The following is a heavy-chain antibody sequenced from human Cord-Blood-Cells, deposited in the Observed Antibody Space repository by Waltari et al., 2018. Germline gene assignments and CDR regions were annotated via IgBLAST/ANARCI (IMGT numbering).Heavy chain of an antibody. J-gene: IGHJ2*01. CDR3: ARYYDYVWGSYRYWYFDL. D-gene: IGHD3-16*02. CDR1: GGSISSYY. CDR2: IYYSGST. V-gene: IGHV4-59*08. Sequence: QVQLQESGPGLVKPSETLSLTCTVSGGSISSYYWSWIRQPPGKGLEWIGYIYYSGSTNYTPALKSRVTISVDTSKSQFSLKLSSVTAADTAVYYCARYYDYVWGSYRYWYFDLWGRGTLVTVSS.